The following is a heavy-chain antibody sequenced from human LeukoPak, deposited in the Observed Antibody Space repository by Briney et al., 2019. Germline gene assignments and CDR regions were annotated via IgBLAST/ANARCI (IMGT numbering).Heavy chain of an antibody. CDR3: ARGGYVGATIVLYYFDY. Sequence: ASVKVSCKASGYTFTGYYMHWVRQAPGQGLEWMGWINPNSGGTNYAQKFQGRVTMTGDTSISTAYMELSRLRSDDTAVYYCARGGYVGATIVLYYFDYWGQGTLVTVSS. V-gene: IGHV1-2*02. D-gene: IGHD1-26*01. CDR1: GYTFTGYY. CDR2: INPNSGGT. J-gene: IGHJ4*02.